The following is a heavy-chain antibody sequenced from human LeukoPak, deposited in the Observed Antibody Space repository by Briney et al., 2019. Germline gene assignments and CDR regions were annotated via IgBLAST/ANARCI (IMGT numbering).Heavy chain of an antibody. V-gene: IGHV1-18*01. CDR1: GYTFTSYG. CDR2: ISAYNGNT. Sequence: ASVKVSCKASGYTFTSYGISWVRQAPGQGLEWMGWISAYNGNTNYAQKLQGRVTMTTDTSTSTAYMELRSLRSDDTAVYYCASVRYCSGGSCWPFDYWGQGTLVTVSS. J-gene: IGHJ4*02. D-gene: IGHD2-15*01. CDR3: ASVRYCSGGSCWPFDY.